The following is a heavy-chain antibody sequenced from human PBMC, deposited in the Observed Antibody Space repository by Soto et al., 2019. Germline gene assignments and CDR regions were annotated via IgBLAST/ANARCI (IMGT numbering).Heavy chain of an antibody. Sequence: GASVKVSCKASGYTFTSYGISWVRQAPGQGLEWMGWISAYNGNTNYAQKLQGRVTMTTDTSTSTAYMELRSLRSDDTAVYYCAREVAPPHDEERWLQLLDYWGQGTLVTVSS. D-gene: IGHD1-1*01. CDR3: AREVAPPHDEERWLQLLDY. CDR2: ISAYNGNT. CDR1: GYTFTSYG. J-gene: IGHJ4*02. V-gene: IGHV1-18*01.